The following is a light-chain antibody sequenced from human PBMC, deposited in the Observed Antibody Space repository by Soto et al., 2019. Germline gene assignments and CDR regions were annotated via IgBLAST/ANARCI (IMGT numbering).Light chain of an antibody. CDR2: WAS. Sequence: DIVMTQSPDSLAVSLGERATINCKSSQSILYSSNNKNYLAWYQQKPGQPPNLLIYWASTRESGVPDRFSGSGSGTDFTLTISSLQAEDVAVYFCQQYYNAPITFGQGTRLEMK. CDR1: QSILYSSNNKNY. V-gene: IGKV4-1*01. J-gene: IGKJ5*01. CDR3: QQYYNAPIT.